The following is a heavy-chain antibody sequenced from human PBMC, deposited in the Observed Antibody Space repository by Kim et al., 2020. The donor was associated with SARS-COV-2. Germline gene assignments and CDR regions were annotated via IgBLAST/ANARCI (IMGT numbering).Heavy chain of an antibody. Sequence: DYAVSVKSRITINPDTSKNQFSLQLNSVTPEDTAVYYCARGVGLIDWFDPWGQGTLVTVSS. V-gene: IGHV6-1*01. CDR3: ARGVGLIDWFDP. J-gene: IGHJ5*02. D-gene: IGHD2-21*01.